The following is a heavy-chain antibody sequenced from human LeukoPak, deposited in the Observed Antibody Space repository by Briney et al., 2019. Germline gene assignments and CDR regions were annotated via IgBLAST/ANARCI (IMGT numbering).Heavy chain of an antibody. Sequence: PGGSLRLSCAASGFTFDDYAMHWVRQAPGKGLGWVSGISWNSGSIGYADSVKGRFTISRDNAKNSLYLQMNSLRAEDTALYYCAKDTQQLVEGGFDYWGQGTLVTVSS. CDR2: ISWNSGSI. V-gene: IGHV3-9*01. CDR1: GFTFDDYA. D-gene: IGHD6-13*01. CDR3: AKDTQQLVEGGFDY. J-gene: IGHJ4*02.